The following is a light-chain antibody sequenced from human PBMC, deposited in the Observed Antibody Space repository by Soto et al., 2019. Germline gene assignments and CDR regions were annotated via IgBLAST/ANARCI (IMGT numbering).Light chain of an antibody. CDR2: GAS. J-gene: IGKJ1*01. V-gene: IGKV3-20*01. CDR3: QQYGSSPWT. CDR1: QSVSSSY. Sequence: EIVLTQSPGTLSLSPGERATLSCRASQSVSSSYLAWYQQKPGQAPRLLIYGASSRATGIPDRFSGSGSGVDFMLTISRREPEDFAVYYWQQYGSSPWTFGQGTKVEIK.